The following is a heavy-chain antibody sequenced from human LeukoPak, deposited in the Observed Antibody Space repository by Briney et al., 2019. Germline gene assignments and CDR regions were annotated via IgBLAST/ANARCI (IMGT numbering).Heavy chain of an antibody. V-gene: IGHV1-18*01. CDR1: GYTFTSYG. J-gene: IGHJ4*02. CDR3: AGGGGDKKCSSTSCLFDY. D-gene: IGHD2-2*01. CDR2: ISAYNGNT. Sequence: ASVKVSCKASGYTFTSYGISWVRQAPGQGLEWMGWISAYNGNTNYAQKLQGRVTMTTDTSTSTAYMELRSLRSDDPAVYYCAGGGGDKKCSSTSCLFDYWGQGTLVTVSS.